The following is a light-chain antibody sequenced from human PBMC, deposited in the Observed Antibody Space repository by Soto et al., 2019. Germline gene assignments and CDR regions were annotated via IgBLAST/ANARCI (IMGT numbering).Light chain of an antibody. V-gene: IGKV1-5*03. CDR3: QQYNNYLWT. Sequence: DIQMTQSPSTLSASVGDRVTITCRASQSISSWLAWYQQKPGKAPKLLIYRASALERGVPSRFSGSGSGTEFTLTISSLQPDDFATYYCQQYNNYLWTFGQGTKVEIK. J-gene: IGKJ1*01. CDR2: RAS. CDR1: QSISSW.